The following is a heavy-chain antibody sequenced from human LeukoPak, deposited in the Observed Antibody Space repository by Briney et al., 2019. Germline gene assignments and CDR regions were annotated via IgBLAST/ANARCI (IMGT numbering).Heavy chain of an antibody. Sequence: ASVKVSCKASGYTFTGYYMHWVRQAPGQGLEWMGWINPNSCGTNYAQKFQGRVTMTRDTSISTAYMELSRLRSDDTAVYYCARDNPKLELCYWGQGTLVTVSS. J-gene: IGHJ4*02. D-gene: IGHD1-7*01. V-gene: IGHV1-2*02. CDR3: ARDNPKLELCY. CDR2: INPNSCGT. CDR1: GYTFTGYY.